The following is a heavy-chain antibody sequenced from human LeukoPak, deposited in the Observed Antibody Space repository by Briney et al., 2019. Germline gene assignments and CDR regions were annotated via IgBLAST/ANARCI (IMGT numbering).Heavy chain of an antibody. CDR2: SHHSGTT. V-gene: IGHV4-38-2*02. Sequence: SETLSLTCTVSGSSISTGYYWGWNRLSPGRGLEWIGSSHHSGTTYYNPSLKGRVTISMDTSKNQFSLKVTSVTAADTAVYYCVRIGDSSTTCYVAYFDPWGQGALVTVSS. D-gene: IGHD2-2*01. J-gene: IGHJ5*02. CDR3: VRIGDSSTTCYVAYFDP. CDR1: GSSISTGYY.